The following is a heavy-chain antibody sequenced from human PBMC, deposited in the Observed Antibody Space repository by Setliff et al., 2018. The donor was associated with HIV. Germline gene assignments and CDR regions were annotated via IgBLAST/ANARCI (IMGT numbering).Heavy chain of an antibody. J-gene: IGHJ3*01. CDR2: LHYSGTT. D-gene: IGHD3-3*01. CDR3: SSVLFHLGWLSTTHDAFDV. Sequence: SETLSLTCTVSGGSISGHYWSWIRQPPGKGLEWIGSLHYSGTTYYNPSLKRRVTISVDTSMNQFSLNLTSVTAADTAVYFCSSVLFHLGWLSTTHDAFDVWGPGTLVTVSS. V-gene: IGHV4-59*11. CDR1: GGSISGHY.